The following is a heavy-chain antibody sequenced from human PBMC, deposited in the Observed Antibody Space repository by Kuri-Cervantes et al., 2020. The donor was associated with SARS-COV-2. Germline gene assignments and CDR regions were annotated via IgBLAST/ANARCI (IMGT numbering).Heavy chain of an antibody. Sequence: GESLKISCAASGFTFSSYWMSWVRQAPGKGLGWVANIKQDGSEKYYVDSVKGRFTISRDNAKNSLYLQMNSLRAEDTAVYYRARDFDPLDYWGQGTLVTVSS. J-gene: IGHJ4*01. CDR3: ARDFDPLDY. CDR2: IKQDGSEK. CDR1: GFTFSSYW. V-gene: IGHV3-7*01.